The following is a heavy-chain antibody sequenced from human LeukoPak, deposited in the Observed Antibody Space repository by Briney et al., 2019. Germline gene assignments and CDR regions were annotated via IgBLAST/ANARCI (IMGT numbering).Heavy chain of an antibody. J-gene: IGHJ4*02. CDR2: ISGGGGTT. Sequence: GGSLRLSCAASGFTFSTSWMHWVRQVPGKGLEWVSSISGGGGTTWYVNSAKGRFTISRDNSQSTLYLQMNGLRAEDTAVYYCVRGMTAPDCWGQGSLVTVSS. V-gene: IGHV3-23*01. CDR1: GFTFSTSW. D-gene: IGHD2-21*02. CDR3: VRGMTAPDC.